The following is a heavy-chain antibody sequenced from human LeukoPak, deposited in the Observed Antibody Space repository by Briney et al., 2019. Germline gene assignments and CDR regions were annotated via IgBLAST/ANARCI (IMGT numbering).Heavy chain of an antibody. J-gene: IGHJ4*02. V-gene: IGHV3-49*04. CDR1: GFTFGDYA. CDR2: IRSTIYGGTP. Sequence: GGSLRLSCTASGFTFGDYAMTWVRQAPGKGLEWVGFIRSTIYGGTPEYAASVKGRFSISRDDSKGVAYLQMNSLKTEDTAVYYCTRDQTPYYWGQGALVTVSS. CDR3: TRDQTPYY.